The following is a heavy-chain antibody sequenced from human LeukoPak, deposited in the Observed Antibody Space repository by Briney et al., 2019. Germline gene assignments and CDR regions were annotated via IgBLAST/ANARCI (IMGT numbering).Heavy chain of an antibody. Sequence: SETLSLTCTVSGGSVSSSSYYWSWIRQPPGKGLEWIGYIYYSGSTNYNPSLKSRVTISVDTSENQFSLKLSSVTAADTAVYYCARVNYGSATKEDYWGQGTLVTVSS. D-gene: IGHD3-10*01. CDR2: IYYSGST. CDR1: GGSVSSSSYY. CDR3: ARVNYGSATKEDY. V-gene: IGHV4-61*01. J-gene: IGHJ4*02.